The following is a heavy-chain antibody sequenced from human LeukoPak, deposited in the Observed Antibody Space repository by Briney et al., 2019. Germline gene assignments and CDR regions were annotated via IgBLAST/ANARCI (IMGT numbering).Heavy chain of an antibody. J-gene: IGHJ5*02. Sequence: SVKVSXKASGGTFSSYAISWVRQAPGQGLEWMGRIIPIFGTANYAQKFQGRVTITTDESTSTAYMELSSLRSEDTAVYYCARGYYYDSSGYYWSFDPWGQGTLVTVSS. CDR2: IIPIFGTA. V-gene: IGHV1-69*05. D-gene: IGHD3-22*01. CDR3: ARGYYYDSSGYYWSFDP. CDR1: GGTFSSYA.